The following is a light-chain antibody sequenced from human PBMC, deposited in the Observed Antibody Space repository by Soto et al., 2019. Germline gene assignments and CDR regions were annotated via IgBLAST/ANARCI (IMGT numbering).Light chain of an antibody. J-gene: IGLJ2*01. V-gene: IGLV3-21*02. CDR2: DDS. CDR1: NIGSKS. Sequence: SYELTQPPSVSVAPGQTARLTCGGNNIGSKSVHWYQQKPCQAPVLVVYDDSDRPSGIPERFSGSNSGNTATLTISRVEAGDEAAYYCQVWDSSSDHPVVFGGGTQLTVL. CDR3: QVWDSSSDHPVV.